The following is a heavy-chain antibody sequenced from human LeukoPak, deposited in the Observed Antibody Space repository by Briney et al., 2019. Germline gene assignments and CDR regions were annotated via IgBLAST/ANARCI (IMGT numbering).Heavy chain of an antibody. CDR3: ARLDTTTNAFDI. CDR2: IYTSGST. J-gene: IGHJ3*02. Sequence: TLSLTCTVSGGSISSGSYSWNWIRQPAGKGLGWIGRIYTSGSTNYNPSLKSRVTISIDTFKNQFSLKLSSVTAADTAAYYCARLDTTTNAFDIWGQGTMVTVSS. CDR1: GGSISSGSYS. V-gene: IGHV4-61*02. D-gene: IGHD5-18*01.